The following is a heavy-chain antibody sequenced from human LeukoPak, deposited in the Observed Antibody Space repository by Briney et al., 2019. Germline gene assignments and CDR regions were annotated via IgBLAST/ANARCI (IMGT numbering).Heavy chain of an antibody. D-gene: IGHD2-15*01. CDR2: IRSKAYGGTT. J-gene: IGHJ5*02. CDR1: GFTFGDYA. CDR3: TRDVVVVAATPDNRFDP. Sequence: PGGSLRLSCTASGFTFGDYAMSWVRQAPGKGLEWVGFIRSKAYGGTTEYAASVKGRFTISRDDSKSIAYLQMNSLKTEDTAVYYCTRDVVVVAATPDNRFDPWGQGTLVTVSS. V-gene: IGHV3-49*04.